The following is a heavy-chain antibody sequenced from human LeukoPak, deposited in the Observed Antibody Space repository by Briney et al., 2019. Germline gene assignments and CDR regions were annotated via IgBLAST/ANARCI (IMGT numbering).Heavy chain of an antibody. D-gene: IGHD6-25*01. V-gene: IGHV3-23*01. CDR2: LSSTGFST. CDR3: VKDCCSGYFGGDY. CDR1: GFTFSNYA. J-gene: IGHJ4*02. Sequence: PGGSLRLSCAASGFTFSNYALSWVRQAPGKGLEWVSSLSSTGFSTYYAISVKGWFTISRDNSKNTLYLQMNSLRAEDTAVYYCVKDCCSGYFGGDYWGQGTLVTVSS.